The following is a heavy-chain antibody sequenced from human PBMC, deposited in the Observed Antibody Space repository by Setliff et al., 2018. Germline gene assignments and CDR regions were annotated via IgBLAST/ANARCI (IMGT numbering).Heavy chain of an antibody. V-gene: IGHV3-30*04. CDR1: GFTFSSYA. J-gene: IGHJ6*03. CDR2: ISYDGSNK. Sequence: GGSLRLSCAASGFTFSSYAMHWVRQAPGKGLEWVAVISYDGSNKYYADSVKGRFTIARDNSKNTLYLQMNSLRAEDTAVYYCARNPPTMVRGVIYYYYYMDVWGKGTTVTVSS. D-gene: IGHD3-10*01. CDR3: ARNPPTMVRGVIYYYYYMDV.